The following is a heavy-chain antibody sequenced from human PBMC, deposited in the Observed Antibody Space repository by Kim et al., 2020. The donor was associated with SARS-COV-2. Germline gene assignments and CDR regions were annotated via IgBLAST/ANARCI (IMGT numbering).Heavy chain of an antibody. CDR1: GFTFSDYY. V-gene: IGHV3-11*05. Sequence: GGSLRLSCAASGFTFSDYYMSWIRQAPGKGLEWVSYISSSSSYTNYADSVKGRFTISRDNAKNSLYLQMNSLRTEDTAVYYCARVKCSSTSCGYDYYYYYGMDVWDQGTTVTVS. J-gene: IGHJ6*02. CDR3: ARVKCSSTSCGYDYYYYYGMDV. CDR2: ISSSSSYT. D-gene: IGHD2-2*01.